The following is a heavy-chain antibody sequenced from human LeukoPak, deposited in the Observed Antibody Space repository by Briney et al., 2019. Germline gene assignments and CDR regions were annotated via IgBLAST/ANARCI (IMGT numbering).Heavy chain of an antibody. Sequence: ASVKVSCKTSGYIFSSYGISWVRQAPGQGLEWMGWISANNGDTKYAQEFQGRVTMTTDTSTTTAYMELRSLRSDDTAVYYCARDERGGYVDYWGQGTLVTVSS. CDR1: GYIFSSYG. J-gene: IGHJ4*02. V-gene: IGHV1-18*01. D-gene: IGHD2-15*01. CDR2: ISANNGDT. CDR3: ARDERGGYVDY.